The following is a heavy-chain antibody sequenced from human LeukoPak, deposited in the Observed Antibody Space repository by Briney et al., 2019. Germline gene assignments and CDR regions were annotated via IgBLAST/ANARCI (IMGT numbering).Heavy chain of an antibody. Sequence: GGSLRLSCAASGFTVSINYMNWVRQAPGKGLEWVSVIFAGGDTYYTDSVKGRFTISRDNSKNTLYLQMNSLRAEDTAVYYCAKEGLYSGYERFDYWGQGTLVTVSS. CDR1: GFTVSINY. J-gene: IGHJ4*02. CDR3: AKEGLYSGYERFDY. CDR2: IFAGGDT. V-gene: IGHV3-66*02. D-gene: IGHD5-12*01.